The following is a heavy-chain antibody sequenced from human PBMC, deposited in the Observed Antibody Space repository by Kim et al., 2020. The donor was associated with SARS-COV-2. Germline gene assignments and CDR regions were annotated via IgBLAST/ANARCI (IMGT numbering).Heavy chain of an antibody. Sequence: ASVKGRLTISRDDSKNSLFLQMNSLKIEDTAIYYCARDRGGLGDVWGQGTMVTVSS. CDR3: ARDRGGLGDV. V-gene: IGHV3-72*01. J-gene: IGHJ3*01.